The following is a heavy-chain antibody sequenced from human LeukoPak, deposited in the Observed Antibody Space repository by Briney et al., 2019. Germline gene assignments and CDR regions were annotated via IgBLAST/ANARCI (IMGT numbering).Heavy chain of an antibody. Sequence: PGGSLRLSCAASGFTFSNAWMSWVRQAPGKGLEWVGRIKSKTDGGTTDYAAPVKGRFTISRDDSKNTLYLQMNSLKTEDTAVYYCTTEQRGNDAFDIWGQGTMVTVSS. J-gene: IGHJ3*02. V-gene: IGHV3-15*01. D-gene: IGHD1-1*01. CDR2: IKSKTDGGTT. CDR3: TTEQRGNDAFDI. CDR1: GFTFSNAW.